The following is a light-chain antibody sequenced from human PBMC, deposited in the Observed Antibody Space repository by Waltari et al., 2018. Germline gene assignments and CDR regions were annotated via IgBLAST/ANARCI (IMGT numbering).Light chain of an antibody. CDR3: CSYAGNYLRV. V-gene: IGLV2-11*01. J-gene: IGLJ2*01. CDR2: DGN. CDR1: SSDVGYYNY. Sequence: QSALTQPRSVSGSPGQSVTISCTGTSSDVGYYNYVSWYQQQPGKAPKAIIYDGNERPSGVPDRFSGSKSGNTASLTISGLQAEDEADYYCCSYAGNYLRVFGGGTKLTVL.